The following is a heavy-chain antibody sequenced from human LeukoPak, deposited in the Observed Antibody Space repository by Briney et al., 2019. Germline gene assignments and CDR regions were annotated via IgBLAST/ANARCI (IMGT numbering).Heavy chain of an antibody. CDR3: ARVSAMVYWFDP. CDR1: GFTFSSYA. V-gene: IGHV3-23*01. CDR2: ISGSGGST. J-gene: IGHJ5*02. Sequence: GGSLRLSCAASGFTFSSYAMSWVRQAPGKGLEWVSAISGSGGSTYYADSVKGRFTISRDNSKNTLYLQMNSLRAEDAAVYYCARVSAMVYWFDPWGQGTLVTVSS. D-gene: IGHD5-18*01.